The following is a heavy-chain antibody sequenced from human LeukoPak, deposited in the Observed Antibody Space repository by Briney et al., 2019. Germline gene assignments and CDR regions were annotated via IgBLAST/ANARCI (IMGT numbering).Heavy chain of an antibody. V-gene: IGHV1-69*05. CDR1: GGTFSSYA. CDR3: ARGDGVRENWFDP. D-gene: IGHD1-26*01. Sequence: PVKVSCKASGGTFSSYAISWVRQAPGQGLEWMGGIIPIFGTANYAQKFQGRVTITTDESTSTAYMELSSLRSEDTAVYYCARGDGVRENWFDPWGQGTLVTVSS. CDR2: IIPIFGTA. J-gene: IGHJ5*02.